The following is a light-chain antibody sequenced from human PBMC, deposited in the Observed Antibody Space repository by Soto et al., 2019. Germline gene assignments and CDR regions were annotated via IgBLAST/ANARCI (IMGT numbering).Light chain of an antibody. CDR2: EVS. V-gene: IGLV2-8*01. CDR1: SSDVGGYNY. CDR3: NSYAGSNVYV. J-gene: IGLJ1*01. Sequence: QSVLTQPPSASGSPGQSVTISCTGTSSDVGGYNYVSWYQQHPGKAPKFMIYEVSKRPSGVPDRFSGSKSGNTASLTVSGLQAEDEADYYCNSYAGSNVYVFGTGTKLTVL.